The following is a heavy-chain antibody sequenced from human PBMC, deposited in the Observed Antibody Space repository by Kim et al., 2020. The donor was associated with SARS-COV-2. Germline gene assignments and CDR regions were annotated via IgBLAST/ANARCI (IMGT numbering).Heavy chain of an antibody. V-gene: IGHV4-59*01. Sequence: SETLSLTCTVSGGSISSYYWSWIRQPPGKGLEWIGYIYYSGRTNYNPSLKSRVTISVDTSKNQFSLKLRSVTAADTAVYYCARGRWFGELSSDYWGQGTLVTASS. D-gene: IGHD3-10*01. CDR1: GGSISSYY. J-gene: IGHJ4*02. CDR3: ARGRWFGELSSDY. CDR2: IYYSGRT.